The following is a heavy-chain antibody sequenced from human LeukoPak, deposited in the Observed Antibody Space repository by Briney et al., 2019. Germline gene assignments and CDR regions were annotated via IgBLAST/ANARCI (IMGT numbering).Heavy chain of an antibody. J-gene: IGHJ2*01. CDR1: GDSIDSGGYY. CDR2: ISYSEST. Sequence: SETLSLTCSVSGDSIDSGGYYWSWIRQRPGTGLEWIGYISYSESTYYKPSLRSRLTISLDTSENQFSLKLTSVTAADTAVYYCARVFYVRSGYFVSLAGYFGLWGRGTLVTVSS. D-gene: IGHD3-22*01. V-gene: IGHV4-31*03. CDR3: ARVFYVRSGYFVSLAGYFGL.